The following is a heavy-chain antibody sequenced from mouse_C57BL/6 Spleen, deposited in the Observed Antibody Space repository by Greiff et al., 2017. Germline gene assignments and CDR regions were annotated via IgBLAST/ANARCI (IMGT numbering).Heavy chain of an antibody. V-gene: IGHV3-6*01. CDR1: GYSITSGYY. CDR3: ARDEGAYYSNLYAMDY. CDR2: ISYDGSN. D-gene: IGHD2-5*01. Sequence: EVQLQQSGPGLVKPSQSLSLTCSVTGYSITSGYYWNWIRQFPGNKLEWMGYISYDGSNNYNPSLKNRISITRDTSKNQFFLKLNSVTTEDTAKYYCARDEGAYYSNLYAMDYWGQGTSVTVSS. J-gene: IGHJ4*01.